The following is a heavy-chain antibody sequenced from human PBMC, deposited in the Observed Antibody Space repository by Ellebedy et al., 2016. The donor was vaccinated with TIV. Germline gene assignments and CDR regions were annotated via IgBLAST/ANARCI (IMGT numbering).Heavy chain of an antibody. J-gene: IGHJ4*02. Sequence: MPSETLSLTCTVPGGSISSYYWSWIRQPPGKGLEWIGYIYYSGSTNYNPSLKSRVTISVDTSKNQFSLKLSSVTAADTAVYYCARRRDYYDSWGQGTLVTVSS. CDR1: GGSISSYY. CDR3: ARRRDYYDS. D-gene: IGHD3-22*01. V-gene: IGHV4-59*08. CDR2: IYYSGST.